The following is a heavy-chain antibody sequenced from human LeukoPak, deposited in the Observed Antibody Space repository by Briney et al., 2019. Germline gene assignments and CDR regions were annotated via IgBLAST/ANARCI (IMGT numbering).Heavy chain of an antibody. J-gene: IGHJ4*02. CDR1: GFTVSSYY. CDR2: LYNGGTT. D-gene: IGHD3/OR15-3a*01. Sequence: GGSLRLSCAASGFTVSSYYMSWVRQAPDMGLEWVSVLYNGGTTYYADSVKGRFTISRDNSKNTVYLQMDSLRAEDTAVYYCAREPGTDYRKYYFDYWGQGTLVTVSS. CDR3: AREPGTDYRKYYFDY. V-gene: IGHV3-53*01.